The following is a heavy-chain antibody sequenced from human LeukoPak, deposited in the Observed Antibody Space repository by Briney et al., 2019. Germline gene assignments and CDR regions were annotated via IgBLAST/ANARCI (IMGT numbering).Heavy chain of an antibody. D-gene: IGHD3-22*01. CDR3: ARTHYYDSSGARLYYYYMDV. J-gene: IGHJ6*03. V-gene: IGHV3-21*01. Sequence: GGSLRLSCAASGFTFSSYSMNWVRQAPGKGLEWVSSISSSSSYIYYADSVKGRFTISRDNAKNSLYLQMNSLRAEDTAVYYCARTHYYDSSGARLYYYYMDVWGKGTTVTVSS. CDR1: GFTFSSYS. CDR2: ISSSSSYI.